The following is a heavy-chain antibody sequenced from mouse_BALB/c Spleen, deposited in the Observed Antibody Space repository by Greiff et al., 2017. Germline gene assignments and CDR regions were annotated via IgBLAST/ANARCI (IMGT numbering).Heavy chain of an antibody. J-gene: IGHJ4*01. V-gene: IGHV3-1*02. CDR2: IHYSGST. CDR1: GYSITSGYS. D-gene: IGHD1-1*02. Sequence: VQLKESGPDLVKPSQSLSLTCTVAGYSITSGYSWLCIRQFPGNTLEWMGYIHYSGSTNYNPSLKSRISITRDTSKNQFFLQLNSVTTEATATYYCTRKDYGGTIDYWGQGTSVTVSS. CDR3: TRKDYGGTIDY.